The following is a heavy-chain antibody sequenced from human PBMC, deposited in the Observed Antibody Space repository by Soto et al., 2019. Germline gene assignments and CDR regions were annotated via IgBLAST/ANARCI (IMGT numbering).Heavy chain of an antibody. V-gene: IGHV4-59*11. CDR1: GVSISSLY. J-gene: IGHJ5*02. Sequence: PSETLSLTCTASGVSISSLYWSWLRQPPGKGLEWIGYVYYSGGTNYSPSLKNRVSISLDTSKNHFSLTLSSVTAADAAVYYCARVAYSDSTVFDPWGQGTLVTVSS. CDR3: ARVAYSDSTVFDP. CDR2: VYYSGGT. D-gene: IGHD2-21*01.